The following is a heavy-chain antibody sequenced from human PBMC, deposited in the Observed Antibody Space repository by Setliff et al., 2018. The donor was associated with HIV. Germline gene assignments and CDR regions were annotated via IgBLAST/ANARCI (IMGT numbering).Heavy chain of an antibody. V-gene: IGHV4-59*08. CDR1: GGSISSYY. Sequence: SETLSLTCTVSGGSISSYYWSWIRQPPGKGLEWIGYIYYSGSSKNTPSLKSRVTISVDTPKNEFSLKLSSVTAADTAVYFCARGDGYRSNDAYYDTGMDVWGQGITVTVSS. J-gene: IGHJ6*02. CDR2: IYYSGSS. CDR3: ARGDGYRSNDAYYDTGMDV. D-gene: IGHD5-12*01.